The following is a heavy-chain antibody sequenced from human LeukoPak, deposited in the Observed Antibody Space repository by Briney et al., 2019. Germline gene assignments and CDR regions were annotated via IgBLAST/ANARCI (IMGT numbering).Heavy chain of an antibody. CDR1: GYTFTVYY. D-gene: IGHD2-2*02. V-gene: IGHV1-18*04. CDR3: ARVRVVPAAIVSKYGMDV. CDR2: ISAYNGNT. Sequence: SVKVSCKASGYTFTVYYMHWVRQAPGQGLEWMGWISAYNGNTNYAQKLQGRVTMTTDTSTSTAYMELRSLRSDDTAVYYCARVRVVPAAIVSKYGMDVWGQGTTVTVSS. J-gene: IGHJ6*02.